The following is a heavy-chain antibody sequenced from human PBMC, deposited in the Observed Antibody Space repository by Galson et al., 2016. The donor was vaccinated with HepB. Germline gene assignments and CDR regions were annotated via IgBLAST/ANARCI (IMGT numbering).Heavy chain of an antibody. D-gene: IGHD2-2*01. V-gene: IGHV4-34*01. CDR2: INLSGIT. Sequence: SLTCAIYGGSFSGYYWNWIRQPPGKGLEWIGEINLSGITNYNPSLQSRVTISLDTSKNQFSLKVSSVTAADTAVYYCARVQKGVVVTWYYYCMDVWGKGTTVTVSS. CDR3: ARVQKGVVVTWYYYCMDV. J-gene: IGHJ6*03. CDR1: GGSFSGYY.